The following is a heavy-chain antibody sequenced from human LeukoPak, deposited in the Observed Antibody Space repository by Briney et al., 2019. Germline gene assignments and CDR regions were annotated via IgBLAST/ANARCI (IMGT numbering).Heavy chain of an antibody. D-gene: IGHD3-16*01. Sequence: ASVKVPCKASGYAFTDYYIHWVRQAPGHGLEWMGWINPTSGGTNYAQKFQGRVTMTGDTSISTANMDLSRLISDDTAVYYCARDLLGAGYGFDYWGQGTLVTVSS. CDR2: INPTSGGT. J-gene: IGHJ4*02. CDR1: GYAFTDYY. V-gene: IGHV1-2*02. CDR3: ARDLLGAGYGFDY.